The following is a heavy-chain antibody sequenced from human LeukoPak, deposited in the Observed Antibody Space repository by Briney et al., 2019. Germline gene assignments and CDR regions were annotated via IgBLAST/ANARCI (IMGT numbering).Heavy chain of an antibody. D-gene: IGHD1-26*01. V-gene: IGHV1-69*04. Sequence: PGGSLRLSCAASGGTFSSYAISWVRQAPGQGLEWMGRIIPILGIANYAQKFQGRVTITADKSTSTAYMELSSLRSEDTAVYYCARDKLRWSYSNDAFDIWGQGTMVTVSS. CDR3: ARDKLRWSYSNDAFDI. J-gene: IGHJ3*02. CDR1: GGTFSSYA. CDR2: IIPILGIA.